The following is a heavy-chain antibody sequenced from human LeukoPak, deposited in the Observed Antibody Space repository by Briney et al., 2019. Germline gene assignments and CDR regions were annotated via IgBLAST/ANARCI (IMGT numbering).Heavy chain of an antibody. J-gene: IGHJ3*02. CDR2: IYYSGST. CDR3: ARQYFREVVAFDI. Sequence: SETLSLTCTVFGGSISSSSYYWGWIRQPPGKGLEWIGSIYYSGSTYYNPSLKSRVTISVDTSKNQFSLKLSSVTAADTAVYYCARQYFREVVAFDIWGQGTMVTVSS. V-gene: IGHV4-39*07. CDR1: GGSISSSSYY. D-gene: IGHD3-10*02.